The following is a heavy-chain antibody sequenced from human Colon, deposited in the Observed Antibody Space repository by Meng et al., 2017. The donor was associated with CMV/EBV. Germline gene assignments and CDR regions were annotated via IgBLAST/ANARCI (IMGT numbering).Heavy chain of an antibody. CDR3: ARALVAAPTGY. J-gene: IGHJ4*02. CDR2: ISRSGSTK. CDR1: GCVFSNFE. V-gene: IGHV3-48*03. Sequence: GGSLRLSCAASGCVFSNFEMNWVRQAPGKGLEWVSYISRSGSTKSYADSVKGRFTISRDNAENSLYLQMSSLRTDDTAVYYCARALVAAPTGYWGQGTLVTVSS. D-gene: IGHD6-6*01.